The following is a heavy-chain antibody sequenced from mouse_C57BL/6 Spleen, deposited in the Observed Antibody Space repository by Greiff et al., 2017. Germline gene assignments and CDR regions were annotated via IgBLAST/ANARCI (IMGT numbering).Heavy chain of an antibody. CDR1: GYTFTSYW. CDR3: ARSGIYYGNYGFAY. CDR2: IHPNSGST. V-gene: IGHV1-64*01. D-gene: IGHD2-1*01. J-gene: IGHJ3*01. Sequence: QVQLQQSGAELVKPGASVKLSCKASGYTFTSYWMHWVKQRPGQGLEWIGMIHPNSGSTNYNEKFKSKATLTVDKSSSTAYMQLSSLTSEDSAVYYCARSGIYYGNYGFAYWGQGTLVTVSA.